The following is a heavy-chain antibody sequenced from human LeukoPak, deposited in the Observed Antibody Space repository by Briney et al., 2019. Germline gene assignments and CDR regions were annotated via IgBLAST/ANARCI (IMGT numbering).Heavy chain of an antibody. V-gene: IGHV4-61*08. CDR1: GGSISSGGYY. J-gene: IGHJ3*02. CDR3: ATDSSGYLGI. CDR2: IYYSGST. Sequence: SETLSLTRTVSGGSISSGGYYWSWIRQPPGKGLEWIGYIYYSGSTNYNPSLKSRVTISVDTSKNQFSLKLSSVTAADTAVYYCATDSSGYLGIWGQGTMVTVSS. D-gene: IGHD3-22*01.